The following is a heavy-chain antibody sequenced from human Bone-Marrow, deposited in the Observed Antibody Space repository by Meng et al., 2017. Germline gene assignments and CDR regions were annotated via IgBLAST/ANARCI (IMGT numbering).Heavy chain of an antibody. CDR3: AGFDYGSEHPSV. CDR2: ISRSGGNT. CDR1: GFSFNVYE. V-gene: IGHV3-48*03. J-gene: IGHJ6*02. Sequence: GESLKISCAASGFSFNVYEMNWVRQAPGKGLEWVSYISRSGGNTDYLDAVRGRFTISRDNAENSLYLQMNSLRAEDTAVYYCAGFDYGSEHPSVWGRGTTVTVSS. D-gene: IGHD3-10*01.